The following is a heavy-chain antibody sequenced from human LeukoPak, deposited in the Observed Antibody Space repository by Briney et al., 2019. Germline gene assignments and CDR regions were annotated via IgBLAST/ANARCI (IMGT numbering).Heavy chain of an antibody. J-gene: IGHJ4*02. CDR3: ARVRYYYDSSGYHRWFDY. Sequence: SETLSLTCTVSGGSISSYYWSWIRQPAGKGLEWIGRIYTSGSTNYNPSLKGRVTMSVDTSKNQFSLKLSSVTAADTAVYYCARVRYYYDSSGYHRWFDYWGQGTLVTVSS. D-gene: IGHD3-22*01. CDR1: GGSISSYY. V-gene: IGHV4-4*07. CDR2: IYTSGST.